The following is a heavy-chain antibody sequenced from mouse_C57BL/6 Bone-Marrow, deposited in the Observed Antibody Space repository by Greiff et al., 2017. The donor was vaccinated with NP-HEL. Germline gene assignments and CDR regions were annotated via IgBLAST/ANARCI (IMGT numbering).Heavy chain of an antibody. D-gene: IGHD1-1*01. J-gene: IGHJ4*01. V-gene: IGHV1-9*01. CDR3: ARWRFYYYSSSPYYYAMDY. Sequence: VQLQQSGAELMKPGASVKLSCKATGYTFTGYWIEWVKQRPGHGLEWIGEILPGSGSTNYNEKFKGKATFTADTSSNTAYMQLSSLTTEDSAIYYCARWRFYYYSSSPYYYAMDYWGQGTSVTVSS. CDR1: GYTFTGYW. CDR2: ILPGSGST.